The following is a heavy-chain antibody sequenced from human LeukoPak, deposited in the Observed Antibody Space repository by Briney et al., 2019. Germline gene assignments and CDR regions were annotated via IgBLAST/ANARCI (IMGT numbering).Heavy chain of an antibody. CDR1: GSTFSSFA. CDR2: SSYDGNNH. Sequence: GGSLRLSCAGSGSTFSSFAMHWVRQAPGKGLEWVAVSSYDGNNHYYPDSVKGRFTVSRDNSKNTLYLQMNGLRPEDTAVYYCARYLEGFDYWGQGALVTVSS. V-gene: IGHV3-30-3*01. J-gene: IGHJ4*02. CDR3: ARYLEGFDY.